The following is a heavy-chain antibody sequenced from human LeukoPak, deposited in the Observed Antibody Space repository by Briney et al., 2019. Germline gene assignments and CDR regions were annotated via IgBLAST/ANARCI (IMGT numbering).Heavy chain of an antibody. CDR3: ARHPMTTVTTYDY. CDR1: GGSFSGYY. V-gene: IGHV4-34*01. J-gene: IGHJ4*02. D-gene: IGHD4-17*01. CDR2: INHSGST. Sequence: SETLSLTCAVYGGSFSGYYWSWIRQPPGKGLEWIGEINHSGSTNYNPSLKSRVTISVDTSKNQFSLKLSSVTAADTAVYYCARHPMTTVTTYDYWGQGTLVTVSS.